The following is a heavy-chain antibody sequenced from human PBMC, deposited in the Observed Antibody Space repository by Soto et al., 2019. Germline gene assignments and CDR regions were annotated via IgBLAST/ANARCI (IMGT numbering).Heavy chain of an antibody. J-gene: IGHJ4*02. V-gene: IGHV1-69*06. CDR1: GGIFSSNT. Sequence: QVYLVQSGAEVKKPGSSVKISCKASGGIFSSNTINWVRQAAGQGLEWMGGIIPLFGPANYAEKFQGRVTITADKSTEKEYKELTRLRPEGTAVYYCASKAASGGDCYAFDHGGQGTLVTVSS. CDR2: IIPLFGPA. CDR3: ASKAASGGDCYAFDH. D-gene: IGHD2-21*02.